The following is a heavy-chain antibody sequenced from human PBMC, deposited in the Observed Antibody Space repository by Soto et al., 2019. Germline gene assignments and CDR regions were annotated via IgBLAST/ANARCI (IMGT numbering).Heavy chain of an antibody. Sequence: QVQLVQSGAEVKKPGSSVKVSCKASGGTFSSYAISWVRQAPGQGLEWMGGIIPISGTANYAQKFQGRGTIPADESTSTVSMELSSLRSEDTAVYFCARSQGSSTSLEIYYYYYYGMDVWGQGTTVTVSS. V-gene: IGHV1-69*01. CDR2: IIPISGTA. D-gene: IGHD2-2*01. J-gene: IGHJ6*02. CDR1: GGTFSSYA. CDR3: ARSQGSSTSLEIYYYYYYGMDV.